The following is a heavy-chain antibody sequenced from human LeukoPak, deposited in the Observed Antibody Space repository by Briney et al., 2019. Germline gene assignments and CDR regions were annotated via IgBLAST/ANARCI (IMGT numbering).Heavy chain of an antibody. V-gene: IGHV3-7*04. Sequence: PGGSLRLSCAASGFTFSSYWMSWVRQAPGKGLEWVANIKQDGTEKYYVDPVKGRFTISRDNAKNSLYLQMNSLRAEDTAVYYCARLNCGGDCYIYYFDYWGQGTLVTVSS. CDR1: GFTFSSYW. CDR3: ARLNCGGDCYIYYFDY. J-gene: IGHJ4*02. D-gene: IGHD2-21*02. CDR2: IKQDGTEK.